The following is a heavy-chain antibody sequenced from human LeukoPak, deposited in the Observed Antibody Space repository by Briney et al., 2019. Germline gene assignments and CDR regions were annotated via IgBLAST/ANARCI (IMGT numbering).Heavy chain of an antibody. CDR2: ISSSSSYI. CDR3: ERDRALRYFDL. V-gene: IGHV3-21*01. Sequence: PGGSLRLSCAASGFTFSSYSMNWVRQAPGKGLEWVSSISSSSSYIYYADSVKGRFTISRDDSKNTLYLQMNSLRAEDTAVYYCERDRALRYFDLWGRGTQVTVSS. D-gene: IGHD3-3*02. J-gene: IGHJ2*01. CDR1: GFTFSSYS.